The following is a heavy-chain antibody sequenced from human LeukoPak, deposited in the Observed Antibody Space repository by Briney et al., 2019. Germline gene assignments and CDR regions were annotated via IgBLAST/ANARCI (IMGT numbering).Heavy chain of an antibody. J-gene: IGHJ4*02. V-gene: IGHV1-69*05. CDR2: IIPIFGTA. CDR3: ARGGLWELLPAFFDY. D-gene: IGHD1-26*01. CDR1: GGTFSSYA. Sequence: WASVKVSCKASGGTFSSYAISWVRQAPGQGLEWMGGIIPIFGTANYAQKFQGRVTITTDESTSTAYMEPSSLRSEDTAVYYCARGGLWELLPAFFDYWGQGTLVTVSS.